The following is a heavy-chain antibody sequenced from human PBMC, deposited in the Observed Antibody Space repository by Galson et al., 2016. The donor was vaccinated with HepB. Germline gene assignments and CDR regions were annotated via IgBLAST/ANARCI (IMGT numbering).Heavy chain of an antibody. CDR3: ASSPLADYFGAFDY. D-gene: IGHD5-12*01. J-gene: IGHJ4*02. CDR2: VYYSGSR. V-gene: IGHV4-30-4*01. Sequence: TLSLTCTVSGGSITSGEYYWSWIRQPPGKGLEWIGYVYYSGSRYYNPSLKSRVTISVDTYKNQFSLKLSSVTAADTAVYYCASSPLADYFGAFDYWGQGALVTVSS. CDR1: GGSITSGEYY.